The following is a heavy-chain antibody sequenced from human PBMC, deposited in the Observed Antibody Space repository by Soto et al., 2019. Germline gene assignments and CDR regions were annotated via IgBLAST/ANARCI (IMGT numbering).Heavy chain of an antibody. J-gene: IGHJ5*02. CDR1: GGSVTSKTDY. D-gene: IGHD1-7*01. CDR3: ARGDWNYWFDP. CDR2: IINGGTT. Sequence: PSETLSLTCTDSGGSVTSKTDYWMWIRQPPGKGLEWVGYIINGGTTYYHPSLESRLTISVDTSKNHFSLKLNSVTAADTAVYYCARGDWNYWFDPWGQGTLVTVSS. V-gene: IGHV4-31*03.